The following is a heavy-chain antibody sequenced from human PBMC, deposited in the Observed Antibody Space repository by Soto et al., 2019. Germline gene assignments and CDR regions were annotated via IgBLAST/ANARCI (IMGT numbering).Heavy chain of an antibody. Sequence: ASVKVSCKASGYTFTSYDINWVRQATGQGLEWMGWMNPNSGNTGYAQKFQGRVTMTRNTSISTAYMELSSLRSEDTAVYYCARGIAAAGMDYYYYMDVWGKGTTVTAP. J-gene: IGHJ6*03. CDR2: MNPNSGNT. CDR1: GYTFTSYD. V-gene: IGHV1-8*01. CDR3: ARGIAAAGMDYYYYMDV. D-gene: IGHD6-13*01.